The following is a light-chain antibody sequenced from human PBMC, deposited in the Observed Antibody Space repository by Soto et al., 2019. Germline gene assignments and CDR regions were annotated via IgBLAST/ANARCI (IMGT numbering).Light chain of an antibody. Sequence: DIQMTQSPSTLSASVGDRVTISCGASQIISSWLAWYQQKPGKAPKLLIYDASSLESGVPSRFSGSGSGTEFTLTISSLQPDDFATYYCQQYNSGTFGQGTKVEIK. CDR3: QQYNSGT. CDR1: QIISSW. J-gene: IGKJ1*01. V-gene: IGKV1-5*01. CDR2: DAS.